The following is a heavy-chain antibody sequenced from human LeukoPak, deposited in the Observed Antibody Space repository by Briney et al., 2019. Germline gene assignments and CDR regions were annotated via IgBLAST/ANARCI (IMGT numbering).Heavy chain of an antibody. D-gene: IGHD5-18*01. CDR2: IKEDGGDI. CDR3: ARDLGYNYGFFDS. V-gene: IGHV3-7*05. Sequence: PGGPLRLSCAASGFTFSSYWMSGVRQAPGTGREWVAHIKEDGGDIHYVDSVKGRSTISRDNYKKTLYLQMNSLRAEGTAVYYCARDLGYNYGFFDSWGQGTRVTVSS. CDR1: GFTFSSYW. J-gene: IGHJ4*02.